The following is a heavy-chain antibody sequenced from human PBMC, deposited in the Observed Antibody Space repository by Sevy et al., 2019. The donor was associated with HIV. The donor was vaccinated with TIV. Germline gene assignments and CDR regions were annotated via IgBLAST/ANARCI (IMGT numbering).Heavy chain of an antibody. CDR2: IYPGDSDT. V-gene: IGHV5-51*01. Sequence: GESLKISCKGSGYSFTTYWIAWVRQLPGKGLEWMGIIYPGDSDTRYSPSFQGRVTISADKSISTAYPQWSSLKASDSAMYYCARGNSNYAYWGQGTLVTVSS. CDR1: GYSFTTYW. D-gene: IGHD4-4*01. CDR3: ARGNSNYAY. J-gene: IGHJ4*02.